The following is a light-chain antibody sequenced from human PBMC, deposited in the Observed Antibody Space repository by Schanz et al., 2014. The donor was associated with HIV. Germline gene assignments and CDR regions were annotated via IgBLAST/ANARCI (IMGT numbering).Light chain of an antibody. V-gene: IGKV3D-15*01. CDR1: QSVDNS. CDR2: GAS. CDR3: QQYDTYPYT. Sequence: EIVLTQSPATLSLSPGERATLSCRASQSVDNSLAWYQQKPGQAPRLLIYGASSRATGIPDRFSGSGSGTDFTLTITTLQPEDFATYYCQQYDTYPYTFGQGTTLDLK. J-gene: IGKJ2*01.